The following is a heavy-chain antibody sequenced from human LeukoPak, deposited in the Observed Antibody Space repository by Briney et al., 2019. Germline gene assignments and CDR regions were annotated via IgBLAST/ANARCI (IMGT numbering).Heavy chain of an antibody. V-gene: IGHV3-21*01. CDR2: ISSSSSYI. CDR1: GFTFSSYS. D-gene: IGHD3-10*01. CDR3: ARDPGDITMVRGVIVY. J-gene: IGHJ4*02. Sequence: GGSLRLSCAASGFTFSSYSMNWVRQAPGKGLEWVSSISSSSSYIYYADSVKGRFTISRDNAKNSLYLQMNSLRAEDTAVYFCARDPGDITMVRGVIVYWGQGTLVNVSS.